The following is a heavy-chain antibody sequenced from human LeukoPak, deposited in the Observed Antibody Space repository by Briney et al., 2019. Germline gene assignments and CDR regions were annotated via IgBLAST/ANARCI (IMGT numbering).Heavy chain of an antibody. CDR2: INPSGGST. CDR1: GYTFTSYY. J-gene: IGHJ3*02. CDR3: ARPPIVGATTSAFDI. D-gene: IGHD1-26*01. V-gene: IGHV1-46*03. Sequence: ASVKVSCKASGYTFTSYYMHWVRQAPGQGLEWMGIINPSGGSTSYAQKFRGRVTMTRDTSTSTVYMELSSLRSEDTAVYYCARPPIVGATTSAFDIWGQGTMVTVSS.